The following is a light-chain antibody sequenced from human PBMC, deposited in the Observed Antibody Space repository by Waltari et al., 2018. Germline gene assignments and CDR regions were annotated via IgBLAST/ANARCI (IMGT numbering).Light chain of an antibody. Sequence: QSLLTQPPSLSGAPGQGVTISCTGTRSNIGAGYDVHWYQHLPGTAPNLLIYNNNNRPSGVPDRFSGSKSGTSASLAITGLQTEDEADYYCQSYDKSLGGLVVFGGGTKLTVL. CDR2: NNN. CDR1: RSNIGAGYD. CDR3: QSYDKSLGGLVV. V-gene: IGLV1-40*01. J-gene: IGLJ2*01.